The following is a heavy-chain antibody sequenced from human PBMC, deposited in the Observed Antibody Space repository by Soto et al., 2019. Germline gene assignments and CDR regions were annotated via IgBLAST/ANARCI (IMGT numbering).Heavy chain of an antibody. V-gene: IGHV1-18*01. CDR3: ARDSSGWDFDY. D-gene: IGHD6-19*01. Sequence: GASVKVSCKSSGYTFTSYGISCVRQAPGQGLEWMGWISAYNGNTNYAQKLQGRVTMSTDTSTSTAYMELRSLRSDDTAVYYCARDSSGWDFDYWGQGTLVTVSS. J-gene: IGHJ4*02. CDR1: GYTFTSYG. CDR2: ISAYNGNT.